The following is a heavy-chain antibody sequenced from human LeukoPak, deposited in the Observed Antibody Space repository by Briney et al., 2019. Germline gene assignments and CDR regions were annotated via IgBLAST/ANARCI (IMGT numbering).Heavy chain of an antibody. V-gene: IGHV4-31*03. J-gene: IGHJ6*02. CDR2: IYYSGST. CDR1: GGSISSGGYY. Sequence: SETLSLTCTVSGGSISSGGYYWSWIRQHPGKGLEWIGYIYYSGSTYYHPSLKSRVTISVDTSKNQFSLKLSSVTAADTAVYYCARDRRVRYLYGMDVWGQGTTVTVSS. D-gene: IGHD3-10*01. CDR3: ARDRRVRYLYGMDV.